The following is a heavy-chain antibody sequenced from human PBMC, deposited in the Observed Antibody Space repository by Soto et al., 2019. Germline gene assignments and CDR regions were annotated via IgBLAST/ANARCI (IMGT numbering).Heavy chain of an antibody. CDR3: AKDNSLHWFDP. V-gene: IGHV3-23*01. Sequence: EVQLLESGGGLVQPGGPLRLPCATSGFSFSTYAMTWVRQAPGKGLEWVSTFNGNGGGTYYADSVKGRFTISRDNSKNTLYLQMDSLRAEDTATYYCAKDNSLHWFDPWGQGTLVTVSS. D-gene: IGHD2-15*01. J-gene: IGHJ5*02. CDR2: FNGNGGGT. CDR1: GFSFSTYA.